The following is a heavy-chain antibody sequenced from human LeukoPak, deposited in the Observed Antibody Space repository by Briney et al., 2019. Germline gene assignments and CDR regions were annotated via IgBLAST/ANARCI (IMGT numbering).Heavy chain of an antibody. V-gene: IGHV3-11*01. CDR1: GFTFSDYY. CDR3: ARALFDSSAYSPLDY. CDR2: ISSSGSTI. J-gene: IGHJ4*02. Sequence: GGSLRLSCAASGFTFSDYYMSWIRQAPGKGLEWVSYISSSGSTIYYADSVKGRFTISRDNAKNSLYLQMNSLRAEDTAVYYCARALFDSSAYSPLDYWGQGTLVTVSS. D-gene: IGHD3-22*01.